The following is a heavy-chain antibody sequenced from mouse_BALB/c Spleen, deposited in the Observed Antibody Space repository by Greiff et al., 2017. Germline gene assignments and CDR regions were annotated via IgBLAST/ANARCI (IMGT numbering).Heavy chain of an antibody. Sequence: VQLQQSGPELVKPGASVKVSCKASGYAFTSYNMYWVKQSQGKSLEWIGYIDPSNGGTSYNQKFKGKATLAVDKSSSTAYLHLNSLTSVDSAVYDCARETMITTWEFAYWGQGTLVTVSA. CDR2: IDPSNGGT. CDR3: ARETMITTWEFAY. J-gene: IGHJ3*01. D-gene: IGHD2-4*01. V-gene: IGHV1S135*01. CDR1: GYAFTSYN.